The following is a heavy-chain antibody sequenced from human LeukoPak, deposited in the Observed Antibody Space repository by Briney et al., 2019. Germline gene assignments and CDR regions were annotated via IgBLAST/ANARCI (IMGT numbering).Heavy chain of an antibody. V-gene: IGHV1-46*01. Sequence: ASVKVSCKASGYTFTSYYMHWVRQTPGLGLEWIGIINPSGGSTSYAQKFQGRVTMTRDMSTSTVYMELSSLRSEDTAVYYCARGPYYYDSSGALNYWGQGTLVTVSS. D-gene: IGHD3-22*01. CDR1: GYTFTSYY. CDR2: INPSGGST. CDR3: ARGPYYYDSSGALNY. J-gene: IGHJ4*02.